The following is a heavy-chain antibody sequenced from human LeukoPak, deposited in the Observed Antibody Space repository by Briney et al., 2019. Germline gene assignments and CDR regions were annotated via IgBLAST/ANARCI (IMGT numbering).Heavy chain of an antibody. V-gene: IGHV3-20*04. CDR2: INWNGGST. Sequence: PGGSLRLSCAASEFTFDDYGMSWVRQAPGKGLEWVSGINWNGGSTGYADSVKGRFTISRDNAKNSLYLQMNSLRAEDTALYYCARDDVGSSWYAVDYWGQGTLVTVSS. D-gene: IGHD6-13*01. CDR3: ARDDVGSSWYAVDY. J-gene: IGHJ4*02. CDR1: EFTFDDYG.